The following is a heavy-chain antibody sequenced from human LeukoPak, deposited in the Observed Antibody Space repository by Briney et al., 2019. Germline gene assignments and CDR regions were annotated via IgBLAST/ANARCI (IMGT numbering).Heavy chain of an antibody. D-gene: IGHD5-24*01. CDR2: ISGSGTAI. CDR3: ARVRDGYIEYFQH. Sequence: PGGPLRLSCAASGFPFSSYDMNWFRQAPGKGLEWVSYISGSGTAIYYADSVKGRFTISRDNGKNSLYLQMYSLRAEGTAVYYCARVRDGYIEYFQHWGQGTLVTVSS. CDR1: GFPFSSYD. J-gene: IGHJ1*01. V-gene: IGHV3-48*03.